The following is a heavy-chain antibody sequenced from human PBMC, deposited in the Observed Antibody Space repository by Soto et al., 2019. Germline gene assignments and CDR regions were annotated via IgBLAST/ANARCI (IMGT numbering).Heavy chain of an antibody. CDR1: GFTFSSYG. CDR3: ANDFDADFYASLTYYYYGMDV. CDR2: ISYDGSNK. D-gene: IGHD2-2*01. J-gene: IGHJ6*02. V-gene: IGHV3-30*18. Sequence: QVQLVESGGGVVQPGRSLRLSCAASGFTFSSYGMHWVRQAPGTGLEWVAVISYDGSNKYYADSVKGRFTISRDNSKNTLYLQMNSLRAEDTAVYYCANDFDADFYASLTYYYYGMDVWGQGTTVTVSS.